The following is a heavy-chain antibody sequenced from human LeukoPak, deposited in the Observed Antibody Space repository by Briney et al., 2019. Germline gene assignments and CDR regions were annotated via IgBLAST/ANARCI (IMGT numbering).Heavy chain of an antibody. CDR2: INSDGSST. V-gene: IGHV3-74*01. Sequence: PGGSLRLSCAASGFTFSSYWMHWVRQAPGKGLVWVSRINSDGSSTSYADSVKGRFTISRDNAKSTLYLQMNSLRAEDTAVYYCARRGAVAGTFDYWGQGTLVTVSS. D-gene: IGHD6-19*01. J-gene: IGHJ4*02. CDR1: GFTFSSYW. CDR3: ARRGAVAGTFDY.